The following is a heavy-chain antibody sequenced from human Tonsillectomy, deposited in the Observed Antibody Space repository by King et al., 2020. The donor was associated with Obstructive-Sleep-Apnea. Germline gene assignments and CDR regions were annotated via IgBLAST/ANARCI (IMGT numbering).Heavy chain of an antibody. J-gene: IGHJ6*02. Sequence: VQLVESGGGVVQPGRSLRLSCAASGFTFSSYGMDWVRQAPGKGLEWGAIISHDGSIKYDTDSVKGRFTISRDNSENTRYLQMNSLRAEDTAVYYCAKQLEYYYGMDVWGQGTTVTVSS. CDR1: GFTFSSYG. D-gene: IGHD3-3*01. V-gene: IGHV3-30*18. CDR3: AKQLEYYYGMDV. CDR2: ISHDGSIK.